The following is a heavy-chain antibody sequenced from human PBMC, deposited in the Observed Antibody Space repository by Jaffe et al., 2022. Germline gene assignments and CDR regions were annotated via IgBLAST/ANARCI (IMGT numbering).Heavy chain of an antibody. CDR2: IKSKTDGGTT. CDR1: GFTFSNAW. Sequence: EVQLVESGGGLVKPGGSLRLSCAASGFTFSNAWMSWVRQAPGKGLEWVGRIKSKTDGGTTDYAAPVKGRFTISRDDSKNTLYLQMNSLKTEDTAVYYCTTDLFFDCSSTSCYAFDIWGQGTMVTVSS. J-gene: IGHJ3*02. CDR3: TTDLFFDCSSTSCYAFDI. V-gene: IGHV3-15*01. D-gene: IGHD2-2*01.